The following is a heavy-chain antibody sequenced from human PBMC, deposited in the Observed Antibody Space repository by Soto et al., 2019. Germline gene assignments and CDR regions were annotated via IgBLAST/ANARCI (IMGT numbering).Heavy chain of an antibody. CDR1: GFTFSSYW. V-gene: IGHV3-74*01. CDR3: ARSIAARHDFAY. CDR2: INSDGSST. D-gene: IGHD6-6*01. Sequence: GGSLRLSCAASGFTFSSYWMHWVRQAPGKGLVWVSRINSDGSSTSYADSVKGRFTISRDNAKNTLYLQMNSLRAEDTAVYYCARSIAARHDFAYWGQGTLVTVSS. J-gene: IGHJ4*02.